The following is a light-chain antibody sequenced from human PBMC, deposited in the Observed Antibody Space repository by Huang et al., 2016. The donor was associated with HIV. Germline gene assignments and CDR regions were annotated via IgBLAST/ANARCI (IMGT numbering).Light chain of an antibody. CDR1: QSVSSY. V-gene: IGKV3-11*01. CDR2: DTS. Sequence: DIVLTQSPATLSLSPGERATLSCRASQSVSSYLAWYQQKPGQAPRLLIYDTSNRATGIPAMFSGSGSGTDFTLTISSLEPEDFAVYYCQQRSNWAPITFGGGTKVEIK. J-gene: IGKJ4*01. CDR3: QQRSNWAPIT.